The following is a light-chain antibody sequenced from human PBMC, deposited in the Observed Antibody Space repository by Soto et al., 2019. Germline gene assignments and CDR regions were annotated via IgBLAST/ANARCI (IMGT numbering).Light chain of an antibody. J-gene: IGKJ1*01. Sequence: IVLTHSPDTLSLSPGERATLSCRAIESVSNNYLAWYQQKPGQAPRLVIYGASSRATGIPDRFSGSGSGTDFTLTISRLEPEDFAVYYCQQYSKSPLTFGQATKVDIK. CDR2: GAS. CDR3: QQYSKSPLT. CDR1: ESVSNNY. V-gene: IGKV3-20*01.